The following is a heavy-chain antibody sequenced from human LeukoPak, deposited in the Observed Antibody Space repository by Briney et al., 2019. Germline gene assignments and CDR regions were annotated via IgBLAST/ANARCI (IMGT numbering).Heavy chain of an antibody. CDR1: GGSISNYY. J-gene: IGHJ6*02. Sequence: SETLSLTCTVSGGSISNYYWSWIRQPPGKGLEWIGYIYYSGSTNYNPSLKSRVTISVDTSKNQFSLKLSSVTAADTAVYYCARYTYYDFWSGYQTYGMDVWGQGTTVTVSS. D-gene: IGHD3-3*01. CDR2: IYYSGST. V-gene: IGHV4-59*08. CDR3: ARYTYYDFWSGYQTYGMDV.